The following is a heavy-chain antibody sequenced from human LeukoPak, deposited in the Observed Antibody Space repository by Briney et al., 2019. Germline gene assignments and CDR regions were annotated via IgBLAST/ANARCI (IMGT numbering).Heavy chain of an antibody. Sequence: PGGSLRLSCAASGFTFSSYTINWVRQAPGKGLEWVSSISGRSDYIYYADSVKGRFTISRDNAKNSLYPRMNSLRAEDTAVYYCARDPSWLVRSKNYYYYMDVWGKGTTVTVSS. D-gene: IGHD6-19*01. CDR1: GFTFSSYT. V-gene: IGHV3-21*01. CDR3: ARDPSWLVRSKNYYYYMDV. J-gene: IGHJ6*03. CDR2: ISGRSDYI.